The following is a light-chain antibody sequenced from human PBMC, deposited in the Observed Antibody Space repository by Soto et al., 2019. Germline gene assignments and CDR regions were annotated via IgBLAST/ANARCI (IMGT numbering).Light chain of an antibody. CDR2: SAS. J-gene: IGKJ4*01. CDR3: QQYGSTHT. CDR1: QSVTGSY. Sequence: EIVLTQSPGTLSLSPWERATLSCGASQSVTGSYLAWYQQKPGQARRLLIYSASIRATGIPDRFSGSGSGTDFTLTITRLEPEDFAVYYCQQYGSTHTFGGGTKVDIK. V-gene: IGKV3-20*01.